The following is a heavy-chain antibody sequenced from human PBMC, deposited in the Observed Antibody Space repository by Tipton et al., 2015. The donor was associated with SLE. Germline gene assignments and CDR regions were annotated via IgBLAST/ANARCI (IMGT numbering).Heavy chain of an antibody. D-gene: IGHD6-19*01. J-gene: IGHJ4*02. Sequence: SLRLSCAASGFTFSSYAMSWVRQAPGKGLEWVSAISGSGGSTYYADSVKGRFTISRDNSKNTLYLQMNSLRAEDTAVYYCASREGGSGWYFFDYWGQGTLVTVSS. CDR1: GFTFSSYA. V-gene: IGHV3-23*01. CDR3: ASREGGSGWYFFDY. CDR2: ISGSGGST.